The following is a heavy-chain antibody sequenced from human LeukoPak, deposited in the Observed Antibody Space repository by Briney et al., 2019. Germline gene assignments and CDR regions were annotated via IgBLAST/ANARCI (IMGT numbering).Heavy chain of an antibody. V-gene: IGHV1-2*02. CDR3: AREKDY. Sequence: ASVKVSCMASGYTFTDYFMHWVRQAPGQGLEWMGWINPNSGGTNYAQKFQGRVTMTRDTSISTAYMELSSLRSDDTAVYYCAREKDYWGQGTLVTVSS. J-gene: IGHJ4*02. CDR2: INPNSGGT. CDR1: GYTFTDYF.